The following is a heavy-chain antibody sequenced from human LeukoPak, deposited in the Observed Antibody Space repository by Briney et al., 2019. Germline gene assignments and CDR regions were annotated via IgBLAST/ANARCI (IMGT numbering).Heavy chain of an antibody. CDR3: AVDSRNYRGAFDI. J-gene: IGHJ3*02. V-gene: IGHV3-30*14. Sequence: GGSLRLSCAASGFTFSSYAMPWVRQAPGKGLEWVAVISYDGSNKYYADSVKGRFTISRDNSKNTLYLQMNSLRVEDTAVYYCAVDSRNYRGAFDIWGQGTMVTVSS. D-gene: IGHD3-22*01. CDR2: ISYDGSNK. CDR1: GFTFSSYA.